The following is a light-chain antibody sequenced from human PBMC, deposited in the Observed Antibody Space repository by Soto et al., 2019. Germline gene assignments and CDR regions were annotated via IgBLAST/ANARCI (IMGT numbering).Light chain of an antibody. Sequence: EIVMTQSPATLSVSPGERATLSCRASQSVSSNLAWYQQKPGQAPRLLIYGASTRATGIPARFSGSGSGTECTLTIASLQSEDVAFYYCQQYNNCPPMYTFGQGTKLEIK. V-gene: IGKV3-15*01. CDR1: QSVSSN. CDR3: QQYNNCPPMYT. CDR2: GAS. J-gene: IGKJ2*01.